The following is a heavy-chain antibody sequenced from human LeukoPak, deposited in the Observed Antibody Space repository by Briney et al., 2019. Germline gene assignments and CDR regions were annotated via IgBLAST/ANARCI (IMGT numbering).Heavy chain of an antibody. CDR2: IYYSGST. CDR3: ARKTGILRGENWFDP. CDR1: GGSISSSSYY. D-gene: IGHD1-26*01. J-gene: IGHJ5*02. V-gene: IGHV4-39*07. Sequence: PSETLSLTCTVSGGSISSSSYYWGWIRQPPGKGLEWIGSIYYSGSTYYNPSLKSRVTISVDTSKKQFSLRLSSVTAADTAVYYCARKTGILRGENWFDPWGQGTLVTVSS.